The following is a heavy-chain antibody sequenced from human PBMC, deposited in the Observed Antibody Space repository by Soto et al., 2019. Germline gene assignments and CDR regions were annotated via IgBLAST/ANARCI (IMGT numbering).Heavy chain of an antibody. CDR1: GFTFSTYW. V-gene: IGHV3-7*03. J-gene: IGHJ4*02. CDR3: ARDLGSGSTTNCPQIFDY. D-gene: IGHD2-2*01. CDR2: IKKDGSEK. Sequence: VVSPRLSCAASGFTFSTYWMSWVRQAPGKGLEWVATIKKDGSEKYYVDSVKGRFTISRDNAKNSQYLQMNSLRAEDTAVYYCARDLGSGSTTNCPQIFDYWGQGTLVTVSS.